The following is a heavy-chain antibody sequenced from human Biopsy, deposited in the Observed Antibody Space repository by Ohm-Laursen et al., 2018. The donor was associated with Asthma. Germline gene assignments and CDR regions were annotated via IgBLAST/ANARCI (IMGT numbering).Heavy chain of an antibody. CDR3: ARGDSSHLSHYYFDY. V-gene: IGHV3-53*01. D-gene: IGHD3-22*01. J-gene: IGHJ4*02. CDR1: GFAVSRDY. Sequence: GSLRLSCAASGFAVSRDYMFWVRQAPGKGLEWVSVIYSGGTSHTADSVRGRFTITRDYSKNTLYLQMHSLRAEDTAVYYCARGDSSHLSHYYFDYWGQGTLVTVSS. CDR2: IYSGGTS.